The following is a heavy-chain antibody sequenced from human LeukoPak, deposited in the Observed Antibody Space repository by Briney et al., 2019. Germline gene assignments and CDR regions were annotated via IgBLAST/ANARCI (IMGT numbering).Heavy chain of an antibody. J-gene: IGHJ4*02. Sequence: SETLSLTCTVSGGSISSYYWSWIRQPAGKGLEWIGRIYTSGSTNYNPSLKSRVTISVDTSKNKFSLKLSSVTAADTAVYYCVRDKNSLFDYWGQGTLVTVSS. V-gene: IGHV4-4*07. CDR3: VRDKNSLFDY. D-gene: IGHD1/OR15-1a*01. CDR2: IYTSGST. CDR1: GGSISSYY.